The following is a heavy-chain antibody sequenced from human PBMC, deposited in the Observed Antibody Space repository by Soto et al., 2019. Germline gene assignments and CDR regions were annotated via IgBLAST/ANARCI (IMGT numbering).Heavy chain of an antibody. CDR2: INEDGSMT. Sequence: EVQLVESGGGLVQPGGSLRLSCAASGFIFRNFWMNWVRQAPGKGLEWLGNINEDGSMTPYVDSVKGRFTTSRDNAERSLYLHLSSLRAEDTAVYYCARGTSTPGFDYLGQGTLVTVSS. J-gene: IGHJ4*02. CDR3: ARGTSTPGFDY. D-gene: IGHD1-1*01. CDR1: GFIFRNFW. V-gene: IGHV3-7*04.